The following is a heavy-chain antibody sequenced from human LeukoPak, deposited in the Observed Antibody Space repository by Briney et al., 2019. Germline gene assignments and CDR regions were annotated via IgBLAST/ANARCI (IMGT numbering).Heavy chain of an antibody. D-gene: IGHD3-10*01. CDR3: ARVSVLLWFGELLGYFDY. Sequence: SETLSLTCAVYGGSFSGYYWSWIRQPPGKGLEWIGEINYSGSTNYNPSLKSRVTISVDTSKNQFSLKLSSVTAADTAVYYCARVSVLLWFGELLGYFDYWGQGTLVTVSS. J-gene: IGHJ4*02. CDR2: INYSGST. V-gene: IGHV4-34*01. CDR1: GGSFSGYY.